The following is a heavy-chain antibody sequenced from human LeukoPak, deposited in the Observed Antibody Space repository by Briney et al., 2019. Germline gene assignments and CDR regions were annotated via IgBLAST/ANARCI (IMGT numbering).Heavy chain of an antibody. D-gene: IGHD3-22*01. CDR3: AKDLPGSDSSGDFDY. V-gene: IGHV3-21*01. Sequence: PGGSLRLSCAASGFTFSSYSMSWVRQAPGKGLEWVSSISSSSSYIYYADSVKGRFTISRDNAKNSLYLQMNSLRAEDTAVYYCAKDLPGSDSSGDFDYWGQGTLVTVSS. J-gene: IGHJ4*02. CDR2: ISSSSSYI. CDR1: GFTFSSYS.